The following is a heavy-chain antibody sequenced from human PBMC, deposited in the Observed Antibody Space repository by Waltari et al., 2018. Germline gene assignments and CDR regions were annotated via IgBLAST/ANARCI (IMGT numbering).Heavy chain of an antibody. J-gene: IGHJ3*02. Sequence: QVQLQQWGAGLLKPSETLSITCAVYGGSFSGSYWSWIRQPPGKGLEWIGEINHSGSTNYNPSLKSLVTISVDTPKIQFSLKLSSVTAADTAVYSCARSRGMEPDAFDIWGQGTMVTVSS. V-gene: IGHV4-34*01. D-gene: IGHD1-1*01. CDR2: INHSGST. CDR1: GGSFSGSY. CDR3: ARSRGMEPDAFDI.